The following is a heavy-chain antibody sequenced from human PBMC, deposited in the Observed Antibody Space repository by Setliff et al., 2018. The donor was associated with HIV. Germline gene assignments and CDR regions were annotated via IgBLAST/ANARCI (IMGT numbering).Heavy chain of an antibody. J-gene: IGHJ4*02. D-gene: IGHD3-22*01. CDR3: AREERYYDGKGALDY. Sequence: ASVKVSCKASGYKFTGHYVHWVQQAPGQGLQWMGRINPDNSLTTYAEYFEGRVTLTRDTSTNTAYMELSSLISDDTAVYYCAREERYYDGKGALDYWGQGMLVTVSS. V-gene: IGHV1-2*06. CDR2: INPDNSLT. CDR1: GYKFTGHY.